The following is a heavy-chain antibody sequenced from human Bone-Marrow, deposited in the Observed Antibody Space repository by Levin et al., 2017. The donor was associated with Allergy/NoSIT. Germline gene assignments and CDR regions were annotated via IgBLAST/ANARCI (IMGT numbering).Heavy chain of an antibody. CDR1: GGSISSGDYY. J-gene: IGHJ4*02. Sequence: KPSETLSLTCTVSGGSISSGDYYWSWIRQPPGKGLEWIGYIYYSGSTYYNPSLKSRVTISVDTSKNQFSLKLSSVTAADTAVYYCARVGLGLGRLGSPYWGQGTLVTVSS. D-gene: IGHD3/OR15-3a*01. CDR3: ARVGLGLGRLGSPY. V-gene: IGHV4-30-4*01. CDR2: IYYSGST.